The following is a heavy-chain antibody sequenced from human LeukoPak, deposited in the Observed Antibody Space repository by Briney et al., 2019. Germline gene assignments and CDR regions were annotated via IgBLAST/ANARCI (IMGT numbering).Heavy chain of an antibody. J-gene: IGHJ5*02. Sequence: SQTLSLTCTVSGASISSGEHYWSWIRQPAGKGLEWIGRIYTSGSTNYNPSLKSRVTISVDTSKNQFSLKLSSVTAADTAMYYCAREAYDVLTSDWFDPWGQGTLVTVSS. CDR1: GASISSGEHY. V-gene: IGHV4-61*02. CDR2: IYTSGST. D-gene: IGHD3-9*01. CDR3: AREAYDVLTSDWFDP.